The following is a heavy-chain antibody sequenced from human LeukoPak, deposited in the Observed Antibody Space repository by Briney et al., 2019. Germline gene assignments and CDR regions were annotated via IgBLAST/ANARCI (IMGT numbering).Heavy chain of an antibody. CDR3: ARREIYYFDN. CDR2: IYYSGTT. D-gene: IGHD1-26*01. CDR1: GGSISSYY. Sequence: SETLSLICTVSGGSISSYYWSWIRQPPGKELEWIGYIYYSGTTNYNPSLKSRVTISVDTSNNQFSLRLTSVTAADTAVYYCARREIYYFDNWGRGTLVTVSS. J-gene: IGHJ4*02. V-gene: IGHV4-59*01.